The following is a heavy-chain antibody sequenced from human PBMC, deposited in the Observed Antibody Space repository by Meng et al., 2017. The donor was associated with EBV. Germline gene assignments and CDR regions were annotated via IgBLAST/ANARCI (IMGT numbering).Heavy chain of an antibody. J-gene: IGHJ5*02. CDR1: GFTFSGYG. V-gene: IGHV3-30*03. D-gene: IGHD1-26*01. CDR3: ARDLSGRFDP. Sequence: QVQLVGSGGGVGQPGRSLRLSCAASGFTFSGYGMFWVRQAPGKGPEWVAILPSDGGNTYYSDSVKGRFTISRDNSKKTLYLQMNSLRAEDAAVYYCARDLSGRFDPWGQGTLVTVSS. CDR2: LPSDGGNT.